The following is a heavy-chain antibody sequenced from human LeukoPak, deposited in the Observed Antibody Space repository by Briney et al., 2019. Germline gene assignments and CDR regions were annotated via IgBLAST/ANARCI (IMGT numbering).Heavy chain of an antibody. CDR3: ARVDGGNSPSVVYDY. Sequence: GASVKVSCKASGYTFTSYYMHWVRQSPGQGLEWMGIINPSGGSTSYAQKFQGRVTMTRDTSTSTVYMELSSLRSEDTAVYYCARVDGGNSPSVVYDYWGQGTLVTVSS. J-gene: IGHJ4*02. V-gene: IGHV1-46*01. CDR1: GYTFTSYY. D-gene: IGHD4-23*01. CDR2: INPSGGST.